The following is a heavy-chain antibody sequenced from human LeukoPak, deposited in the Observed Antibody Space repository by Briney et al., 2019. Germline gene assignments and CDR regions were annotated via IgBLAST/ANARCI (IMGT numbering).Heavy chain of an antibody. D-gene: IGHD5/OR15-5a*01. J-gene: IGHJ6*02. CDR3: ARVRDSVSYGMDV. CDR1: GGSISSYY. V-gene: IGHV4-59*01. CDR2: IYYSGST. Sequence: ASETLSLTCTVSGGSISSYYWSWIRQPPGKGLEWIGYIYYSGSTNYNPSLKSRVTISVDTSKNQFSLKLSSVTAADTAVYYCARVRDSVSYGMDVWGQGTTVTVSS.